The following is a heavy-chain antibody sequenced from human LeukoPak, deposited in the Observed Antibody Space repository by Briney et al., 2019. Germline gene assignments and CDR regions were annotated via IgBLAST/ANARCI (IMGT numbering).Heavy chain of an antibody. J-gene: IGHJ4*02. D-gene: IGHD2-15*01. Sequence: GGSLRLSCAASGFTFSSYAMSWVRQAPGKGLEWVSAISGSGGSTYYADSVKGRFTISRDNSKNTLYLQMNSLRAEDTAVYYCAKGPIIVVVAATYYFDYWGQGTLVTVSS. V-gene: IGHV3-23*01. CDR3: AKGPIIVVVAATYYFDY. CDR1: GFTFSSYA. CDR2: ISGSGGST.